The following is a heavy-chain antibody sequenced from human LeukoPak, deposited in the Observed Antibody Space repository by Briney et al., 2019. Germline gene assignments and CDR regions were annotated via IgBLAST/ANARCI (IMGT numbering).Heavy chain of an antibody. CDR3: ARVRTYCSGGSCYSGHGYYYYGMDV. CDR2: IYSDGST. CDR1: GFSVSSNY. V-gene: IGHV3-53*05. J-gene: IGHJ6*02. D-gene: IGHD2-15*01. Sequence: GGSLRLSCAASGFSVSSNYISWVRQAPGKGLEWVSIIYSDGSTFHADSVKGRFTISRDNSKNTLYLQMNSLRAEDTAVYYCARVRTYCSGGSCYSGHGYYYYGMDVWGQGTTVTVSS.